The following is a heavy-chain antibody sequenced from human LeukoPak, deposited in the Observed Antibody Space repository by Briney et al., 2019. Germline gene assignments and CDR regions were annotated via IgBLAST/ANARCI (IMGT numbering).Heavy chain of an antibody. D-gene: IGHD2-2*02. CDR2: IYYSGST. Sequence: PSETLSLTCTVSGGSISSSSYYWGWIRQPPGKGLKWIGSIYYSGSTYYNPSLKSRVTISVDTSKNQFSLKLSSVTAADTAVYYCARIRYCSSTSCYKGRTYYFDYWGQGTLVTVSS. CDR3: ARIRYCSSTSCYKGRTYYFDY. V-gene: IGHV4-39*01. J-gene: IGHJ4*02. CDR1: GGSISSSSYY.